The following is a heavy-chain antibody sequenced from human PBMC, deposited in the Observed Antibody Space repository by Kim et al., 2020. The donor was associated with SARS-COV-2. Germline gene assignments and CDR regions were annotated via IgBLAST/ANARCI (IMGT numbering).Heavy chain of an antibody. CDR2: ISSSGSTI. CDR1: GFTFSSYE. Sequence: GGSLRLSCAASGFTFSSYEMNWVRQAPGKGLEWVSYISSSGSTIYYADSVKGRFTISRDNAKNSLYLQMNSLRAEDTAVYYCARDLVVPAAMPRYYYYGMDVWGQGTTVTVSS. V-gene: IGHV3-48*03. D-gene: IGHD2-2*01. CDR3: ARDLVVPAAMPRYYYYGMDV. J-gene: IGHJ6*02.